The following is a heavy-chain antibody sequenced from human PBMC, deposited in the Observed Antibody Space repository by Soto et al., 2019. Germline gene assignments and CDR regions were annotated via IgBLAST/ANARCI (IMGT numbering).Heavy chain of an antibody. V-gene: IGHV3-33*08. J-gene: IGHJ4*02. CDR2: IWFDGSQK. Sequence: QVQLVESGGGVVQPGRSLRLSCVASGFSFRSYGMHWVRQAPGKGLEWVAVIWFDGSQKLYVDSVQGRFTVSRDNSKDTMVLEINSLRVEDTAVYYGASFDDNTAWPAFWGQGTLVTVSS. CDR1: GFSFRSYG. CDR3: ASFDDNTAWPAF. D-gene: IGHD3-22*01.